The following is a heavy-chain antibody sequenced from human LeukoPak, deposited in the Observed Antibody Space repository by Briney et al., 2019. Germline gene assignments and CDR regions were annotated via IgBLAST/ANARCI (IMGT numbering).Heavy chain of an antibody. CDR3: ARHGRGSRSPNAFDF. J-gene: IGHJ3*01. D-gene: IGHD3-10*01. Sequence: GESLKISCQGSGSTFTDYWIGWVRQLPGKGLHWMAIIYPDDSDIRYSPSFQGQVTISADKSIITAYLQWSSLKASDTAMYYCARHGRGSRSPNAFDFWGQGTMVSVSS. V-gene: IGHV5-51*01. CDR1: GSTFTDYW. CDR2: IYPDDSDI.